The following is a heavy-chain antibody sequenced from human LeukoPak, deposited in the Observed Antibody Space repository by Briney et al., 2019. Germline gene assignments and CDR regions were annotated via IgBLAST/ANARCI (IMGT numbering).Heavy chain of an antibody. CDR2: IYHSGST. CDR1: GGSISSSNW. V-gene: IGHV4-4*02. J-gene: IGHJ4*02. D-gene: IGHD4-17*01. Sequence: SETLSLTCAVSGGSISSSNWWSWVRQPPGKGLEWVGEIYHSGSTNYNPSLKSRVTISVDKSKNQFSLKLSSVTAAGTAVYYCARADVATVTLDYWGQGTLVTVSS. CDR3: ARADVATVTLDY.